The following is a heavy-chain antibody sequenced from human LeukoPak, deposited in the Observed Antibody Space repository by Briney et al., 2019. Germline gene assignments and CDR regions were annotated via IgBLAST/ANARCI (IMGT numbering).Heavy chain of an antibody. D-gene: IGHD6-6*01. CDR2: ISGSGGST. CDR3: AKGGKYSSSFYYYYYMDV. V-gene: IGHV3-23*01. CDR1: SFTFNNYA. J-gene: IGHJ6*03. Sequence: GGSLRLSCEASSFTFNNYAMNWVRQAPGKGLEWVSAISGSGGSTYYADSVKGRFTISRDNSKNTLYLQMNSLRAEDTAVYYCAKGGKYSSSFYYYYYMDVWGKGTTVTVSS.